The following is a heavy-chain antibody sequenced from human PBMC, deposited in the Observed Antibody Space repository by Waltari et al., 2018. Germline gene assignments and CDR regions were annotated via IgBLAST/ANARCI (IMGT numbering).Heavy chain of an antibody. CDR1: GFTFSSYG. D-gene: IGHD1-26*01. J-gene: IGHJ4*02. V-gene: IGHV3-30*02. Sequence: QVQLVESGGGVVQPGGSLRLSCAASGFTFSSYGMNWVRQAPGKGLEWVAFIRYDGSNKYYADSVKGRFTISRDNSKNTLYLQMNSLRAEDTAVYYCAKGASAGSYRGYWGQGTLVTVSS. CDR3: AKGASAGSYRGY. CDR2: IRYDGSNK.